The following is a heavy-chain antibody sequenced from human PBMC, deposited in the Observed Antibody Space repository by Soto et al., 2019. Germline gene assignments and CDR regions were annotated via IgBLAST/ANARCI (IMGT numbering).Heavy chain of an antibody. CDR1: SGSISSSLYY. J-gene: IGHJ3*02. CDR2: IYSTVST. Sequence: SETLSLTCSVSSGSISSSLYYWGWIRQPPGKGLEWIGTIYSTVSTHYNPSLKSRVTISVDTSKSQFSLKLNSVTAADTAVYYCARLPYYDTPPVTFDIWGQGAMVTVSS. D-gene: IGHD3-22*01. V-gene: IGHV4-39*01. CDR3: ARLPYYDTPPVTFDI.